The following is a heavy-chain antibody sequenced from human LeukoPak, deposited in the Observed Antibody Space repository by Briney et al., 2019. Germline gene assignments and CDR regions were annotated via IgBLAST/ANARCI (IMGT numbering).Heavy chain of an antibody. V-gene: IGHV3-30*01. Sequence: GGSLSLSRALSVFTLRSYAMHWVPQAPGEGVEWVSVISSVGHNKFYADPLKGRFPISRDNCNSTLSLQMNSLRPDDTALCYCVREHDPRGDAYNFLTWLFYLWGGGTLVTVSS. CDR3: VREHDPRGDAYNFLTWLFYL. J-gene: IGHJ2*01. D-gene: IGHD5-24*01. CDR2: ISSVGHNK. CDR1: VFTLRSYA.